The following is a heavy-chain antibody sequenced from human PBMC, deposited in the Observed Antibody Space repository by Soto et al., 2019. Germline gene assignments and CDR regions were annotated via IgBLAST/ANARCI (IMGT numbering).Heavy chain of an antibody. J-gene: IGHJ6*02. Sequence: QVQLQESGPGLVKPSETLSLTCTVSGDSISTYYWTWIRQPPGKGLEWIGYIFDSGSASYNPSLQSRVTISVDTSKNEFALKLRSVTAADTAVYYCARGGNTALAYYFYGMDVWGQGTTVTVSS. CDR3: ARGGNTALAYYFYGMDV. D-gene: IGHD5-18*01. CDR2: IFDSGSA. CDR1: GDSISTYY. V-gene: IGHV4-59*01.